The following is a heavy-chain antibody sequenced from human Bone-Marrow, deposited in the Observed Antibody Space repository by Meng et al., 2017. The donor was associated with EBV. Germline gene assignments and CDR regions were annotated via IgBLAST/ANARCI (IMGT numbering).Heavy chain of an antibody. CDR1: GGTFSSYA. CDR3: ARSPYDILTGLFDY. V-gene: IGHV1-69*01. Sequence: VRLDKSGAQVNNPGSSVQASVKPSGGTFSSYAISWVRQAPGQGLEWMGGIIPLFGKANYAQKFQGRVTITADESTSTAYMELSSLRSEDTAVYYCARSPYDILTGLFDYWGQGTLVTVSS. J-gene: IGHJ4*02. D-gene: IGHD3-9*01. CDR2: IIPLFGKA.